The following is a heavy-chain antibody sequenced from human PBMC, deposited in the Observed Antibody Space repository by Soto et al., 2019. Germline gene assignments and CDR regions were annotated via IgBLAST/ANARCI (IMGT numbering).Heavy chain of an antibody. CDR2: IYYSGST. Sequence: SETLSLTCAVSGYSISSGYYWGWIRQPPGKGLECIGSIYYSGSTYYNPSLKSRVTISVDTSKNQFSLKLSAVTAADTAVYYCARGSYGMDVWGQGTTVTVFS. CDR1: GYSISSGYY. J-gene: IGHJ6*02. D-gene: IGHD3-10*01. V-gene: IGHV4-38-2*01. CDR3: ARGSYGMDV.